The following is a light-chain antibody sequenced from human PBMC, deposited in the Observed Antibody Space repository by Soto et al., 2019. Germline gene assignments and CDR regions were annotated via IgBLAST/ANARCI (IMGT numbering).Light chain of an antibody. J-gene: IGKJ1*01. CDR3: QQYDNCRGT. V-gene: IGKV3-15*01. Sequence: KVMTQSPATLSVSQGERATRSCRASQSVGRDLAWHQQKPGQPPRPLIYDASARATGEPSRFDGSGSGAEFTLAISSLKSEDFAVYYCQQYDNCRGTFGQGTKVDIX. CDR1: QSVGRD. CDR2: DAS.